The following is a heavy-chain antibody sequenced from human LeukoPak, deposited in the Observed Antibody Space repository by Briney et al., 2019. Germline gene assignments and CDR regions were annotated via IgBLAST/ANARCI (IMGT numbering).Heavy chain of an antibody. CDR1: GGSFSGYY. J-gene: IGHJ4*02. CDR3: ARDYGGQYFDY. Sequence: PSETLSLTCAVYGGSFSGYYWSWIRQHPGKGLEWIGYIYYSGSTYYNPPLKSRVTISVDTSKNQFSLKLSSVTAADTAVYYCARDYGGQYFDYWGQGTLVTVSS. D-gene: IGHD4-23*01. CDR2: IYYSGST. V-gene: IGHV4-31*11.